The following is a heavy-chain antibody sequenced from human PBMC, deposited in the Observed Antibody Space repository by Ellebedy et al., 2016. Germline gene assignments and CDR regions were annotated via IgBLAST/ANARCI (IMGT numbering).Heavy chain of an antibody. CDR2: IYSGGST. CDR3: ARGPETTWYFDL. D-gene: IGHD1/OR15-1a*01. J-gene: IGHJ2*01. CDR1: GFTVSSNY. Sequence: GGSLRLFCAASGFTVSSNYMSWVRQAPGKGLEWVSVIYSGGSTYYADSVKGRFTISRDNSKNTLYLQMNSLRAEDTAVYYCARGPETTWYFDLWGRGTLVTVSS. V-gene: IGHV3-53*01.